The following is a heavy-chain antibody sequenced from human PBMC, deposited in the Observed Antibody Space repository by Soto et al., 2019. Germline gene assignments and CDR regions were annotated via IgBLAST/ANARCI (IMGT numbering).Heavy chain of an antibody. V-gene: IGHV3-48*02. Sequence: EVQLVESGGGLVQPGGSLRLSCAASGFTFSSYSMNWVRQAPGKGLEWVSYISSSSRTIYYADTVEGQLTISRDNAKNSLYLQMNSLRDEDTAVYYWARAATTVNYYYYYMDVWGKVTTVTVSS. CDR1: GFTFSSYS. D-gene: IGHD4-4*01. CDR3: ARAATTVNYYYYYMDV. CDR2: ISSSSRTI. J-gene: IGHJ6*03.